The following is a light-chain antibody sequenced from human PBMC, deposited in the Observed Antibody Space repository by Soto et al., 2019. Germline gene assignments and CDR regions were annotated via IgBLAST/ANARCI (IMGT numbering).Light chain of an antibody. CDR1: QSVSSC. J-gene: IGKJ4*01. V-gene: IGKV3-11*01. Sequence: EIVLTQSAATLPLSPGERATLSCRASQSVSSCLAWYQQKPGQAPRLLSYDAYSRATGIPARFSGSGSGTDFPLTISSLEPEDFAVYYCQQRSNWPPALTFGGGTKVEIK. CDR3: QQRSNWPPALT. CDR2: DAY.